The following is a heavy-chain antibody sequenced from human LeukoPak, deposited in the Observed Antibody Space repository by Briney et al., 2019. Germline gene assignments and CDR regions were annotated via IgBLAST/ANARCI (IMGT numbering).Heavy chain of an antibody. CDR3: ARVAYYYDSSGYYDLFDY. V-gene: IGHV3-11*01. CDR2: ISCSGSTI. J-gene: IGHJ4*02. Sequence: PGGSLRLSCAASGFTFSDYYMSWIRQAPGKGLEWVSYISCSGSTIYYADSVKGRFTISRDNAKNSLYLQMNSLRAEDTAVYYCARVAYYYDSSGYYDLFDYWGQGTLVTVSS. D-gene: IGHD3-22*01. CDR1: GFTFSDYY.